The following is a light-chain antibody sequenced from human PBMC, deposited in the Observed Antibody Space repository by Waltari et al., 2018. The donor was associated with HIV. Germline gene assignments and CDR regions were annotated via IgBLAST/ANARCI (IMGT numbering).Light chain of an antibody. CDR3: SSYAGTYTL. CDR1: SSDVGGYNY. J-gene: IGLJ1*01. Sequence: QSALTQPRSVSGSPGQSVTISCTGTSSDVGGYNYVSWYQQHPDKDPKLMIYDVTKRPSGLPDRFSGSKSGNTASLTISGLQAEDEADYYCSSYAGTYTLFRTGTKVTVL. V-gene: IGLV2-11*01. CDR2: DVT.